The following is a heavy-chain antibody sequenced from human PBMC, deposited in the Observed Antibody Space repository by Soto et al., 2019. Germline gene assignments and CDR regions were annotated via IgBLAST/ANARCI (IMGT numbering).Heavy chain of an antibody. CDR2: INHSGST. CDR1: GESFSGFY. J-gene: IGHJ4*02. Sequence: SETLSLTCAVYGESFSGFYWSWIRQPPGKGLEWIGQINHSGSTNYNPSLKSRVTISVDTSKNQFSLKLSSVTAADTAVYYCARTSRFDSWGQGTLVTVSS. D-gene: IGHD6-6*01. V-gene: IGHV4-34*01. CDR3: ARTSRFDS.